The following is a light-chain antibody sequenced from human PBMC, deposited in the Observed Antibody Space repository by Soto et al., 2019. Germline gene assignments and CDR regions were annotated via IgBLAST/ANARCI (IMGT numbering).Light chain of an antibody. V-gene: IGLV1-51*02. CDR1: SSDVGGYNY. Sequence: QSALTQPASVSGSPGQSITISCTGTSSDVGGYNYVSWYQQLPGTAPKLLISENNKRPSGIPDRFSGSKSGTSATLGITGLQTGDEADYYCGTWDSSLSAEVFGTGTKVPS. CDR3: GTWDSSLSAEV. CDR2: ENN. J-gene: IGLJ1*01.